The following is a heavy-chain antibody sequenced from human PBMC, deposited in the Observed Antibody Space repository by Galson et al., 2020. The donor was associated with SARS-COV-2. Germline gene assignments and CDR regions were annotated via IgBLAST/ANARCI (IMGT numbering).Heavy chain of an antibody. CDR3: EKGGVIVLPYVDY. V-gene: IGHV3-23*01. CDR1: GVTFSSYS. J-gene: IGHJ4*02. CDR2: ISGSGGST. Sequence: GSLSLSCAASGVTFSSYSMSWVRQPPGKGLEWVAAISGSGGSTYYADSVKGLFTISRDNSKNTLYLQMNILRADDTAVYYWEKGGVIVLPYVDYWCQGSLVIVSS. D-gene: IGHD3-16*02.